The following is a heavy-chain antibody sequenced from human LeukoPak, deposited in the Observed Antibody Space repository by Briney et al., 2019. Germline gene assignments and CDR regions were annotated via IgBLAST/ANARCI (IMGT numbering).Heavy chain of an antibody. D-gene: IGHD3-10*01. Sequence: PSETLSLTCAVSGGSISSSNYYWSWIRQPPGKGLEWIGFIHSNGGANYNASLNSRATISRDTSRSQVSLKLTSVTAADTAVYYCASSNLGSLGQFDPWGQGTLVTVSS. CDR3: ASSNLGSLGQFDP. V-gene: IGHV4-61*01. CDR2: IHSNGGA. CDR1: GGSISSSNYY. J-gene: IGHJ5*02.